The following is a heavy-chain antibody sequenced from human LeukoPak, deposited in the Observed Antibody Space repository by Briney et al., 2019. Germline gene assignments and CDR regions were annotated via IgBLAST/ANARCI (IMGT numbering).Heavy chain of an antibody. Sequence: GGSLRLSCAASGFTFSTYGMHWVRQVPGKGLEWVAYIRFDGNNKNYADSVKGRFTVSRDNPKNTLYLQMNSLTTADTAVYYCVKKNAGSGDRIDYWGQGTLVTVSS. CDR1: GFTFSTYG. D-gene: IGHD2-15*01. CDR2: IRFDGNNK. CDR3: VKKNAGSGDRIDY. J-gene: IGHJ4*02. V-gene: IGHV3-30*02.